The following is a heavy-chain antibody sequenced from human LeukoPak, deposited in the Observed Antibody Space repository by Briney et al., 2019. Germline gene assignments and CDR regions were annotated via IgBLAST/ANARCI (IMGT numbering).Heavy chain of an antibody. Sequence: TSETLSLTCTVSGGSISSYYWSWIRQPAGKGLEWIGRIYTSGSTNYNPSLKSRVTMSVDTSKNQFSLKLSSVTAADTAVYYCASSSAEKPPDYWGQGTLVTVPS. CDR2: IYTSGST. CDR3: ASSSAEKPPDY. CDR1: GGSISSYY. J-gene: IGHJ4*02. D-gene: IGHD6-13*01. V-gene: IGHV4-4*07.